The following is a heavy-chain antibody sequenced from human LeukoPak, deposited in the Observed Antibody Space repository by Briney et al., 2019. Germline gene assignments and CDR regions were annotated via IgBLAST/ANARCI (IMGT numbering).Heavy chain of an antibody. Sequence: SVKDSCLASLGTHRSYALSWLGQAPSKELEGVGGIYSIFYTAHYAQKFQGRVTIAADESTSTAYMELSSLRSEDTAVYYCAAYYYGSGTGPTYYYYYMDVWGKGTTVTISS. CDR1: LGTHRSYA. J-gene: IGHJ6*03. CDR2: IYSIFYTA. CDR3: AAYYYGSGTGPTYYYYYMDV. D-gene: IGHD3-10*01. V-gene: IGHV1-69*13.